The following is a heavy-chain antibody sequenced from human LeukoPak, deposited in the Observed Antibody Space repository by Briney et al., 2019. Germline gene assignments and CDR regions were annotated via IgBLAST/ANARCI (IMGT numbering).Heavy chain of an antibody. CDR2: IYYSGTA. CDR3: ARVGYYYDSSGIDY. D-gene: IGHD3-22*01. J-gene: IGHJ4*02. V-gene: IGHV4-39*01. CDR1: GGSISSSTYY. Sequence: PSETLSLTCTVSGGSISSSTYYWGWIRRPPGKGLEWIGSIYYSGTAYYNSSLKSRVTISVDTSKNQFSLKLSSVTAADTAVYYCARVGYYYDSSGIDYWGQGTLVTVSS.